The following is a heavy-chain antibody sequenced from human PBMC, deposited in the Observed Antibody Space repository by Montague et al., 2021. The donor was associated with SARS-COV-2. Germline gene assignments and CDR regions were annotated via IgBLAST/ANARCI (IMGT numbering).Heavy chain of an antibody. J-gene: IGHJ6*02. CDR3: ARDTRIQLWFDRDYYYGMDV. CDR2: TYYRFKWYN. CDR1: GDSVSSNSAA. D-gene: IGHD5-18*01. V-gene: IGHV6-1*01. Sequence: CAISGDSVSSNSAAWNWIRQSPSRGLEWLGRTYYRFKWYNDCAVSVKSRITINPDTSKNQFSLQLNSVTPEDTAVYYCARDTRIQLWFDRDYYYGMDVWGQGTTVTVSS.